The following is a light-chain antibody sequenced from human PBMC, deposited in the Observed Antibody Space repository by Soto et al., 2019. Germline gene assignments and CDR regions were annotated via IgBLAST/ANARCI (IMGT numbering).Light chain of an antibody. CDR1: QSVLYSSNNKNC. Sequence: DIVMTQSPDSLSVSLGERATINCKSSQSVLYSSNNKNCLAWYQQKPGQSPKLLIYCASTRESGVPDRFSGSGSGTDFTLTISSLQAEDVAVYYCQQCYNTPSFGPGTKVDI. J-gene: IGKJ3*01. CDR2: CAS. CDR3: QQCYNTPS. V-gene: IGKV4-1*01.